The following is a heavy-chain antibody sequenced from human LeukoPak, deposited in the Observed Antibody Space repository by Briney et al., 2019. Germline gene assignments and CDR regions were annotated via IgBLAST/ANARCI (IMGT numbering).Heavy chain of an antibody. Sequence: SETLSLTCTVSGGSISSYYWSWIRQPPGKGLEWIGYIYYSGSTNYNPSLKSRVTISVDTSKNQFSLKLSSVTAADTAVYYCARDLLWFGESQTYYYYGMDVWGQGTTVTVSS. J-gene: IGHJ6*02. CDR3: ARDLLWFGESQTYYYYGMDV. CDR1: GGSISSYY. D-gene: IGHD3-10*01. CDR2: IYYSGST. V-gene: IGHV4-59*01.